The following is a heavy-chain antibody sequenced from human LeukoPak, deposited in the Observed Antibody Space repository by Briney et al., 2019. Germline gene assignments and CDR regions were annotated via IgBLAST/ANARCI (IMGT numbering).Heavy chain of an antibody. D-gene: IGHD6-19*01. V-gene: IGHV4-38-2*02. Sequence: PSETLSLTCTVSGYSISSGYYWGWIRQPPGKGLEWIGSIYHSGSTYYNPSLKSRVTISVDTSKNQFSLKLSSVTAADTAVYYCARVDNNGLYSEYFDHWGQGTLVTVSS. J-gene: IGHJ1*01. CDR1: GYSISSGYY. CDR2: IYHSGST. CDR3: ARVDNNGLYSEYFDH.